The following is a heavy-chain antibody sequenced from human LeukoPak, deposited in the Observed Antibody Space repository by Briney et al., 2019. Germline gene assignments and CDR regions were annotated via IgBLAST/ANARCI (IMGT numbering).Heavy chain of an antibody. V-gene: IGHV1-69*06. Sequence: GASVKVSCKASGGTVTSYAISWVRQAPGQGLEWMGGIIPIFGTANYAQKFQGRVTIIADKSTSTAYMELRSLRSEDTAVYYCAREGSGMVRGVFDPWGQGTLVTVSS. J-gene: IGHJ5*02. D-gene: IGHD3-10*01. CDR1: GGTVTSYA. CDR2: IIPIFGTA. CDR3: AREGSGMVRGVFDP.